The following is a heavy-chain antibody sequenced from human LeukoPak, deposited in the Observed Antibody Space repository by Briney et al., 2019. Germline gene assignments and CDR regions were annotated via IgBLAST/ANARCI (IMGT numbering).Heavy chain of an antibody. Sequence: GGSLRLSCAASGFTFSTYWMSWVRQALGKGLEWVAAISSSSRDIFYADSVKGRFSISRDNTQNSLSLRMNSLRAEDTAVYYCVREAAATLFDYWGQGTLVTVSS. J-gene: IGHJ4*02. V-gene: IGHV3-21*01. CDR3: VREAAATLFDY. CDR2: ISSSSRDI. CDR1: GFTFSTYW. D-gene: IGHD1-26*01.